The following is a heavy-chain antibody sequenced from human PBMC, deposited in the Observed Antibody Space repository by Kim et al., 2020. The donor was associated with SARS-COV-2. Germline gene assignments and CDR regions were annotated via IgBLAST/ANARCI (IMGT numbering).Heavy chain of an antibody. J-gene: IGHJ4*02. CDR3: ARDYDYIWRGYRPQYYLDY. Sequence: GGSLRLSCAASGFTFSSYWMSWVRQAPGKGLEWVATIDQDGTEKYYVDSVKGRFTISRDNRKNSLYLQMNSLRAEDTAVYYCARDYDYIWRGYRPQYYLDYWGQGTLVTVSS. D-gene: IGHD3-16*02. CDR1: GFTFSSYW. CDR2: IDQDGTEK. V-gene: IGHV3-7*01.